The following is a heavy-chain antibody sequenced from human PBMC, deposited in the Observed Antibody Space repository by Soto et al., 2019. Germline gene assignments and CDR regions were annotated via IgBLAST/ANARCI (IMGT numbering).Heavy chain of an antibody. V-gene: IGHV1-3*01. J-gene: IGHJ6*03. CDR3: ASCSSTSCYANYYYMDV. D-gene: IGHD2-2*01. CDR2: IKAGNGNT. CDR1: GYTFTSYA. Sequence: QVQLVQSGAEVKKPGASVKVSCKASGYTFTSYAMHWVRQAPGQRLEWMGWIKAGNGNTKYSQKFQGRVTITRDTSASTAYMELSSLRSEDTAVYYCASCSSTSCYANYYYMDVWGKGTTVTVSS.